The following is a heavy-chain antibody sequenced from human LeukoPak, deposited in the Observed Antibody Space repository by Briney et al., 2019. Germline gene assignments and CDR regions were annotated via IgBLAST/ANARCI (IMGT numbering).Heavy chain of an antibody. J-gene: IGHJ4*02. D-gene: IGHD4-17*01. V-gene: IGHV3-11*01. CDR1: GFTSSDYY. Sequence: GGSLRLSCAASGFTSSDYYMSWIRQAPGKGLEWVSYISSSGSTIYYADSVKGRFTISRDNAKNSLYLQMNSLRAEDTAVYYCARDSRMTTFDYWGQGTLVTVSS. CDR3: ARDSRMTTFDY. CDR2: ISSSGSTI.